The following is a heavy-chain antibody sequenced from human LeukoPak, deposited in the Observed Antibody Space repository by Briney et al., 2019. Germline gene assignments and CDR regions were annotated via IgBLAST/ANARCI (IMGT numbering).Heavy chain of an antibody. CDR1: GGSIDFSGYY. D-gene: IGHD3-10*01. V-gene: IGHV4-39*07. CDR2: IYYSGST. Sequence: PSETLSLTCTVTGGSIDFSGYYWGWIRQPPGKVLEWIANIYYSGSTYYNPSLKSRVTMSVDTSKNQFSLKLSSLTAADTAVYYCARVLSYYGSGSYFASQYNWFDPWGQGTLVTVSS. CDR3: ARVLSYYGSGSYFASQYNWFDP. J-gene: IGHJ5*02.